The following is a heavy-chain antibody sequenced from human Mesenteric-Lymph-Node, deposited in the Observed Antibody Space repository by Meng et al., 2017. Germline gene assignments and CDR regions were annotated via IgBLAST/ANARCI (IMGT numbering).Heavy chain of an antibody. D-gene: IGHD3-9*01. CDR3: ARDPPTKYYDILTGYCPLDY. CDR2: INPSGGST. V-gene: IGHV1-46*01. J-gene: IGHJ4*02. Sequence: ASVKVSCKASGYTFTSYYMHWVRQAPGQGLEWMGIINPSGGSTSYAQKFQGRVTMTRDTSTSTAYMELSRLRSDDTAVYYCARDPPTKYYDILTGYCPLDYWGQGTLVTVSS. CDR1: GYTFTSYY.